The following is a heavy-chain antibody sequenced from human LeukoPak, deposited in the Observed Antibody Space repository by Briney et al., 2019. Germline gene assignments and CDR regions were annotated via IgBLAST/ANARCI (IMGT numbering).Heavy chain of an antibody. V-gene: IGHV1-18*01. Sequence: ASVKVSCKASGYTFTSYDINWVRQAPGQGLEWMGWINPNSGGTNYAQKLQGRVTMTTDTSTSTAYMELRSLRSDDTAVYYCARSPGGSGSSFFDYWGQGTLVTVSS. CDR3: ARSPGGSGSSFFDY. CDR1: GYTFTSYD. D-gene: IGHD3-10*01. J-gene: IGHJ4*02. CDR2: INPNSGGT.